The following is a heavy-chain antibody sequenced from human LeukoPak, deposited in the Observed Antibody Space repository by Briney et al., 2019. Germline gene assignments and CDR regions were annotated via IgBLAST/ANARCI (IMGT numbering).Heavy chain of an antibody. Sequence: GESLKISCKGSGYTFTNYWIGWVRQMPGKGLEWMGIIYPGDSDTRYSPSLQGQVTISADKSISTAYLQWSSLKASDTAMYHCARGTGQYNYGHRGAFDTWGQGTMVTVSS. CDR1: GYTFTNYW. CDR3: ARGTGQYNYGHRGAFDT. J-gene: IGHJ3*02. CDR2: IYPGDSDT. D-gene: IGHD5-18*01. V-gene: IGHV5-51*01.